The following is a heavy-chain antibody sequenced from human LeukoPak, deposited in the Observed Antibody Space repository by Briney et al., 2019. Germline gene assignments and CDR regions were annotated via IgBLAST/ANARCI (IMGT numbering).Heavy chain of an antibody. CDR3: AKYTNYELY. CDR2: IYSGGST. CDR1: GFTVSSNY. V-gene: IGHV3-53*01. J-gene: IGHJ4*02. D-gene: IGHD4-11*01. Sequence: GGSLRLSCAASGFTVSSNYMSWVCQAPGKGLEWVSVIYSGGSTYYADSVKGRFTISRDNAKNSLYLQMNSLRAEDTAVYYCAKYTNYELYWGQGTLVTVSS.